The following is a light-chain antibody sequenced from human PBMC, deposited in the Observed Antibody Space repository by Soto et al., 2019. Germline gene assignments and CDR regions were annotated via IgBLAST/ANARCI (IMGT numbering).Light chain of an antibody. CDR1: SSDVGGYDY. CDR2: DVS. J-gene: IGLJ1*01. CDR3: SSFVGQYTYV. V-gene: IGLV2-11*01. Sequence: QSALTQPRSVSGSPGQSVTISCTGTSSDVGGYDYVSWYQHHPGKAPKVTIYDVSKRPSGVPDRFSGSKSGNTASLTISGLKAEDEADYYCSSFVGQYTYVFGTGTKVTVL.